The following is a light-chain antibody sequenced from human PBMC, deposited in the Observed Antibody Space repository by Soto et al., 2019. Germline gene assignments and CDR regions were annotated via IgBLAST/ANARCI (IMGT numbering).Light chain of an antibody. CDR1: QSVSSN. CDR3: QQRSKT. Sequence: EIVLTQSPATLSLSPGERATLSCRASQSVSSNLAWYQQKPGQAPRLLIYDASIRATGIPARFSGSGSGTDFTLTSSRLEPEDFAVYYCQQRSKTFGQGTKLYIK. J-gene: IGKJ2*01. CDR2: DAS. V-gene: IGKV3-11*01.